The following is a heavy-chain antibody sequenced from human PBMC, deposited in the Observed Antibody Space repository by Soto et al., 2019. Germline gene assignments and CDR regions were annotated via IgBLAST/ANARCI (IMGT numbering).Heavy chain of an antibody. J-gene: IGHJ6*02. CDR2: IYPGDSDT. CDR3: ARGDIVVVPAARGYYYYGMDV. Sequence: GESLKISCKGSGYSFTSYWIGWVRQMPGKGLEWMGIIYPGDSDTRYSPSFQGQVTISADKFIGTAYLQWSSLKASDTAMYYCARGDIVVVPAARGYYYYGMDVWGQGTTVTVS. CDR1: GYSFTSYW. V-gene: IGHV5-51*01. D-gene: IGHD2-2*01.